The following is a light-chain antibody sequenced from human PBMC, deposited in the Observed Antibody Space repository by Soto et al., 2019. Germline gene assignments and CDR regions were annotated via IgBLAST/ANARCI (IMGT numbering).Light chain of an antibody. CDR2: GNS. CDR1: SSNIGAGYD. J-gene: IGLJ1*01. V-gene: IGLV1-40*01. Sequence: QSVLTQPPSVSGAPGQRVTISCTGSSSNIGAGYDVHWYQQLPGTAPKLLIYGNSIRPSGVPDRFSGSKSGTSASLAITGLQAEDEADYYCQFYDSSLSGLVFGTGTKVSVL. CDR3: QFYDSSLSGLV.